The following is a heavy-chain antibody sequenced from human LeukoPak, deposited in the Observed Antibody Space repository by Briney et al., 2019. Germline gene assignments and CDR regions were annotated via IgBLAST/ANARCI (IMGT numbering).Heavy chain of an antibody. Sequence: SETLSLTCAIYGGSFSGYYWSWIRHPPGKGLEWIGEINHSGSTNYNPSLKSRVTISVDTSKYQFALKLSSVSAADTAVYYCARHGPITQIVGADYWGRGTLVTVSS. V-gene: IGHV4-34*01. D-gene: IGHD1-26*01. CDR3: ARHGPITQIVGADY. CDR1: GGSFSGYY. CDR2: INHSGST. J-gene: IGHJ4*02.